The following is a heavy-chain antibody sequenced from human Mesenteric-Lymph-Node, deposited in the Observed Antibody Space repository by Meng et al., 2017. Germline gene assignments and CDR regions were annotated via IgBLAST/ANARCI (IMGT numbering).Heavy chain of an antibody. CDR2: ISGSGGST. CDR3: AKATPNLWVRGAFDI. D-gene: IGHD3-10*01. V-gene: IGHV3-23*01. Sequence: GESLKISCAASGFTFSSYAMSWVRQAPGKGLEWVSAISGSGGSTYYADSVKGRFTISRDNSKNTLYLQMNSLRAEDTAVYYCAKATPNLWVRGAFDIWGQGTMVTVSS. J-gene: IGHJ3*02. CDR1: GFTFSSYA.